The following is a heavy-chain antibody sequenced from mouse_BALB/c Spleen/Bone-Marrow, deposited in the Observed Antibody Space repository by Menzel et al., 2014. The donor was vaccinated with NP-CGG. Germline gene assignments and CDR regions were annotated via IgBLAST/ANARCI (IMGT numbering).Heavy chain of an antibody. CDR3: ARSATAYAMDY. CDR1: GSSLTSYG. J-gene: IGHJ4*01. CDR2: IWSDGST. D-gene: IGHD6-1*01. V-gene: IGHV2-6-2*01. Sequence: QVQLQQSGPDLVAPSQSLSLTCTVSGSSLTSYGLHWVRQPPGKGLEWLGVIWSDGSTTYNSALKSRLSISKDNSKRQVLLKMNSLQTDDTAMYYCARSATAYAMDYWSQGASVTGSS.